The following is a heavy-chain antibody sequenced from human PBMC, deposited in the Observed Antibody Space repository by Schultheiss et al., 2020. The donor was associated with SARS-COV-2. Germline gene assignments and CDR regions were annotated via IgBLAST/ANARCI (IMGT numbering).Heavy chain of an antibody. V-gene: IGHV4-59*01. CDR1: GGSISSYY. Sequence: GSLRLTCTVSGGSISSYYWSWIRQPPGKGLEWIGYIYYSGSTNYNPSLKSRVTISVDTSKNQFSLKLSSVTAADTAVYYCARDLDGYNLFDYWGQGTLVTVSS. CDR2: IYYSGST. CDR3: ARDLDGYNLFDY. J-gene: IGHJ4*02. D-gene: IGHD5-24*01.